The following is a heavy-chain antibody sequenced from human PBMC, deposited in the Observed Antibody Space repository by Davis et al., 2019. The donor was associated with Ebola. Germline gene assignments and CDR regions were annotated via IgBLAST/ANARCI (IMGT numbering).Heavy chain of an antibody. CDR1: GYTFTGYY. CDR3: ARGHTYGRWDDRFDP. Sequence: ASVKVSCKASGYTFTGYYIHWVRQAPGQGLEWMGRINPNSGGTNYAQKFQGRVTMTRDTSISTAYMELDRLKSDDTALYYCARGHTYGRWDDRFDPWGQGTLVTVSS. D-gene: IGHD5-18*01. V-gene: IGHV1-2*06. CDR2: INPNSGGT. J-gene: IGHJ5*02.